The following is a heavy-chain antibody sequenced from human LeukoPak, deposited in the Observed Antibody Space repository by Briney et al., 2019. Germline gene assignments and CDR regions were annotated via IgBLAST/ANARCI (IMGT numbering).Heavy chain of an antibody. CDR2: IYPGDSDT. CDR3: ARPPQAVAYDYFDY. J-gene: IGHJ4*02. CDR1: GYSFTSYW. D-gene: IGHD6-19*01. V-gene: IGHV5-51*01. Sequence: NHGESLKISCKGSGYSFTSYWIGWVRQMPGKGLEWMGIIYPGDSDTRYSPSFQGQVTISADKSISTAYLQWSSLKASDTAMYYCARPPQAVAYDYFDYWGQGTLVTVSS.